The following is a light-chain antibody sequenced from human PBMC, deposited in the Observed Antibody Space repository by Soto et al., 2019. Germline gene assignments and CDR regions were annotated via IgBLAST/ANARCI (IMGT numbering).Light chain of an antibody. Sequence: EIVMTQSPVTLSVSPGERATLSCRASQSVSSNLAWYQQKPGQAPSLLIYGAFTRATGIPARFSGTGSGTEFTLTISSLQYEDFELYYCQQCGSLPGTLGQGTKVDIK. V-gene: IGKV3-15*01. CDR2: GAF. CDR3: QQCGSLPGT. J-gene: IGKJ1*01. CDR1: QSVSSN.